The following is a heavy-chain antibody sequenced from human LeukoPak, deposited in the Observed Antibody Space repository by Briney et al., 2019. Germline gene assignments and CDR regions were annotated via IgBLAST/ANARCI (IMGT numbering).Heavy chain of an antibody. CDR3: ARSERYYDILTGYSDY. CDR1: GYSFTSYW. V-gene: IGHV5-51*01. D-gene: IGHD3-9*01. J-gene: IGHJ4*02. CDR2: IYPGDSDT. Sequence: GEYLKISCKGSGYSFTSYWIGWVRQLPGKGLEWMGIIYPGDSDTKYSPSFQGQVTISADKSISTAYLQWSSLKASDTAMYYCARSERYYDILTGYSDYWGQGTLVTVSS.